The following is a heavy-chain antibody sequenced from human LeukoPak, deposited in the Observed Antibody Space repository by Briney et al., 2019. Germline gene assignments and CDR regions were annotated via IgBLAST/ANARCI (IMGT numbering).Heavy chain of an antibody. D-gene: IGHD5-24*01. Sequence: ASVKVSCKASGYTFTNYAMNWVRQAPGQGLEWMGWINTNTGNPTYAQGFTGRFVFPLDTSVSTAYLQISSLKAEDTAVYYCARSSDGYKIDYWGQGTLVTVSS. CDR3: ARSSDGYKIDY. V-gene: IGHV7-4-1*02. CDR1: GYTFTNYA. J-gene: IGHJ4*02. CDR2: INTNTGNP.